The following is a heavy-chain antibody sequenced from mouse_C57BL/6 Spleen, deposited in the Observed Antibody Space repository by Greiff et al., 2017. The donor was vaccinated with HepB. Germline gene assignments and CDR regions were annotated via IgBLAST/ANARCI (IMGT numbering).Heavy chain of an antibody. Sequence: QVQLQQPGAELVKPGASVKLSCKASGYTFTSYWMQWVKQRPGQGLEWIGEIDPSDSYTNYNQKFKGKATLTVDTSSSTAYMQLSSPTSEDSAVYYCARGPWFAYWGQGTLVTVSA. CDR1: GYTFTSYW. CDR2: IDPSDSYT. CDR3: ARGPWFAY. J-gene: IGHJ3*01. V-gene: IGHV1-50*01.